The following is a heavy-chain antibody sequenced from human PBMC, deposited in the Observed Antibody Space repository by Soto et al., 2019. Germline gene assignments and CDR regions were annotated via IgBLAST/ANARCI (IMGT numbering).Heavy chain of an antibody. Sequence: SETLSLTCSVSGGFVSSSSYSWGWIRQSPGKGLEWIGTMYSSENTYYNPSLLSRVTISVDTSKNEFPLRLSSVTAADTAVYYCARLNGYCISTNCHGYYGMDVWGQGTTVTVSS. J-gene: IGHJ6*02. CDR3: ARLNGYCISTNCHGYYGMDV. V-gene: IGHV4-39*01. CDR1: GGFVSSSSYS. CDR2: MYSSENT. D-gene: IGHD2-2*03.